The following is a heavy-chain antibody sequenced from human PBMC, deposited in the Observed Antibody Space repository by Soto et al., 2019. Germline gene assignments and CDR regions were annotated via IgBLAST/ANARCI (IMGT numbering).Heavy chain of an antibody. CDR3: ARGXYCSGGSCPYYYYGMDV. V-gene: IGHV1-69*05. CDR2: IIPIFGTA. D-gene: IGHD2-15*01. J-gene: IGHJ6*02. CDR1: GGTFSSYA. Sequence: GSSVKVSCKASGGTFSSYAISWVRQAPGQGLEWMGGIIPIFGTAKYSQKFQGRVTITRDTSASTAYMELSSLRSEDTAVYYCARGXYCSGGSCPYYYYGMDVWGQGTTVTVSS.